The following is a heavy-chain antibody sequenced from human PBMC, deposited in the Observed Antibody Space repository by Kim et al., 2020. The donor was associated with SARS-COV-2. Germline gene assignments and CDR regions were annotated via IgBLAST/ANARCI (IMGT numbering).Heavy chain of an antibody. V-gene: IGHV3-23*01. CDR1: GFTFSDSA. CDR2: ITNSGDST. D-gene: IGHD1-26*01. Sequence: GGSLRLSCAASGFTFSDSAMSWVRQAPGKGLQWVSSITNSGDSTFYADSVKGRFTISRDNSKNTLYLQINSLRAEYTAIFYCAKHGPGGLLDPWGQGTLV. CDR3: AKHGPGGLLDP. J-gene: IGHJ5*02.